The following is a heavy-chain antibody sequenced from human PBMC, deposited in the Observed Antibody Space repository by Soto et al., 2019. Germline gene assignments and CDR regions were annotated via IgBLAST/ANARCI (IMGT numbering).Heavy chain of an antibody. Sequence: SETLSLTCAVYGGSLSGYYWSWIRQPPGKGLEWIGEINHSGSTNYNPSLKSRVTISVDTSKNQFSLKLSSVTAADTAVYYCARTYYYGSFETRFDPWGQGTLVTVSS. D-gene: IGHD3-10*01. V-gene: IGHV4-34*01. J-gene: IGHJ5*02. CDR3: ARTYYYGSFETRFDP. CDR2: INHSGST. CDR1: GGSLSGYY.